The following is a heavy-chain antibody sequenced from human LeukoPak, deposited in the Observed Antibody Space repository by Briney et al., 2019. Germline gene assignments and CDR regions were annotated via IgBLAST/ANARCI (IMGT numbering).Heavy chain of an antibody. CDR2: IWYDGSNK. J-gene: IGHJ6*02. D-gene: IGHD3-10*01. CDR3: ARGDKEVLWFGELNCGMDV. CDR1: GFTFSSYG. Sequence: GGSLRLSCAASGFTFSSYGMHWVRQAPGKGLEWVAVIWYDGSNKYYADSVKGRFTISRDNSKNTLYLQMNSLRAEDTAVYYCARGDKEVLWFGELNCGMDVWGQGTTVTVSS. V-gene: IGHV3-33*01.